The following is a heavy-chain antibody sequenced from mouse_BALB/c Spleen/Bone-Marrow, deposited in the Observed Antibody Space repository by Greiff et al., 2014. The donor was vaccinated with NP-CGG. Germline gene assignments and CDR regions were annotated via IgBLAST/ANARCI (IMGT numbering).Heavy chain of an antibody. CDR3: VRSREYYFDY. CDR2: IDPANGNT. CDR1: GFNIKHTY. D-gene: IGHD1-1*01. V-gene: IGHV14-3*02. Sequence: EVKLMESGAELVKPGASVKLFCTASGFNIKHTYMHWVKQRPEQGLEWIGRIDPANGNTKYDPKFQGKATITADTSSNTAYLQLSSLTSEDTAVYYCVRSREYYFDYWGQGTTLTVSS. J-gene: IGHJ2*01.